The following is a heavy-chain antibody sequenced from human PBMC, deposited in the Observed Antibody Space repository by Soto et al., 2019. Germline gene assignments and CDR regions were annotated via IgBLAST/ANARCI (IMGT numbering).Heavy chain of an antibody. CDR1: GFTFSSYA. Sequence: PGGSLRLSCAASGFTFSSYAMSWVRQAPGKGLEWVSAISGSGGSTYYADSVKGRFTITRDNSKNTLYLQMNSLRAEDTAVYYCAKGPGMYSDFDYWGQGALVTVSS. CDR3: AKGPGMYSDFDY. D-gene: IGHD2-8*01. CDR2: ISGSGGST. V-gene: IGHV3-23*01. J-gene: IGHJ4*02.